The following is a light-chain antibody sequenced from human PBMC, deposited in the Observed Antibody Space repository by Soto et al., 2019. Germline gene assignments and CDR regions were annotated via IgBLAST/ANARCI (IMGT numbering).Light chain of an antibody. V-gene: IGKV3D-20*02. J-gene: IGKJ5*01. CDR2: GAS. CDR3: QQRSYPIT. CDR1: QSVSSAN. Sequence: EIVLTQSPATLSLSPGERATLSCRASQSVSSANFAWYQQKPGQAPRLLIYGASSRATGIPVRFSGSGSESDFTLTISGLEPEDFAVYYCQQRSYPITFGQGTRLEIK.